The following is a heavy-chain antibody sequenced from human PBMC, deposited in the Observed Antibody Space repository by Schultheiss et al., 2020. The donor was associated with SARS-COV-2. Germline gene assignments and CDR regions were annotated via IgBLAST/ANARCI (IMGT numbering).Heavy chain of an antibody. Sequence: GGSLRLSCAASGFTFSSYEMNWVRQAPGKGLEWVSFISSSGSTIYYADSVKGRFTISRDNAKNSLYLQMNSLRAEDTAVYYCAKTVAALNWFDPWGQGTLVTVSS. J-gene: IGHJ5*02. V-gene: IGHV3-48*03. CDR2: ISSSGSTI. CDR1: GFTFSSYE. D-gene: IGHD6-19*01. CDR3: AKTVAALNWFDP.